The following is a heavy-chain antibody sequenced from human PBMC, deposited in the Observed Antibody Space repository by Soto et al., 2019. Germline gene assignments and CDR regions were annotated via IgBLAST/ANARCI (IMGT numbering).Heavy chain of an antibody. Sequence: ASVKVSCKASGYTFTSYYMHWVRQAPGQGLEWMGIINPSGGSTSYAQKFQGRVTMTRDTSTSTVYMELSSLRSEDTAVYYCAGGTYYYDSSGYYGGDYWGQGTLVTVSS. V-gene: IGHV1-46*01. CDR1: GYTFTSYY. J-gene: IGHJ4*02. CDR2: INPSGGST. CDR3: AGGTYYYDSSGYYGGDY. D-gene: IGHD3-22*01.